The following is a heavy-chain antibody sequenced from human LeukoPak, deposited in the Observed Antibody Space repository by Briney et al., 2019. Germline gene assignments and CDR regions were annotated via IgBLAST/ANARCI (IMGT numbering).Heavy chain of an antibody. CDR2: INPNSGGT. CDR1: GYTFTGYY. CDR3: ARCPTPLLRYFDWFPFDMDV. V-gene: IGHV1-2*02. J-gene: IGHJ6*03. Sequence: ASVKVSCKASGYTFTGYYMHWVRQAPGQGLGWMGWINPNSGGTNYAQKFQGRVTMTRDTSISTAYMELSRLRSDDTAVYYCARCPTPLLRYFDWFPFDMDVWGKGTTVTVSS. D-gene: IGHD3-9*01.